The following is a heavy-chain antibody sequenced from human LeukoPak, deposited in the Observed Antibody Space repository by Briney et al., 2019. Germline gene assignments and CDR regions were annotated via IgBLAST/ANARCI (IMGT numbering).Heavy chain of an antibody. CDR2: SNSDGSST. J-gene: IGHJ5*01. Sequence: PGGSLTLSCAASGFTFSTDWLHWCSQPPAEELLWVSRSNSDGSSTNYAHSVKGRFTISRDNAKNPLYLQMNSLRAEDTAVYYCSTLEGSGWSDYWGQETPLTVSS. V-gene: IGHV3-74*01. CDR1: GFTFSTDW. D-gene: IGHD6-19*01. CDR3: STLEGSGWSDY.